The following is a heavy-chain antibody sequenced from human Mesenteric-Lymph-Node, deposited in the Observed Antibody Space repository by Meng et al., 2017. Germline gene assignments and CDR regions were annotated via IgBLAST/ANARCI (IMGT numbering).Heavy chain of an antibody. CDR2: INSDGDIT. V-gene: IGHV3-74*01. CDR3: ACSRTFDY. CDR1: GFTFSSYW. Sequence: VRLVESGGGLVQPGWSLRLSCEASGFTFSSYWMHWVRQVPGKGLVWVSRINSDGDITTYADSVKGRFTISRDNAKNTLYLQMNSLRAEDTAIYYCACSRTFDYWGQGTLVTVSS. J-gene: IGHJ4*02. D-gene: IGHD6-13*01.